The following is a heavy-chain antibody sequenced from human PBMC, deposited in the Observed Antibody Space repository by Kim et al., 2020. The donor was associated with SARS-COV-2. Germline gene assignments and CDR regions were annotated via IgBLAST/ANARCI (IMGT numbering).Heavy chain of an antibody. D-gene: IGHD3-10*01. Sequence: SLKSRVTISVDKCKKQFSLKLGSVTAADTAVYYCATDYYGSESHAFDIWGQGTIVTVSS. V-gene: IGHV4-4*02. CDR3: ATDYYGSESHAFDI. J-gene: IGHJ3*02.